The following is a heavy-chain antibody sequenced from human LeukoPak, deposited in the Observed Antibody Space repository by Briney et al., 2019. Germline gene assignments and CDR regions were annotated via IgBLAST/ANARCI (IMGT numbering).Heavy chain of an antibody. CDR3: ARFGFGELYDAFDI. CDR1: GFTFSSYS. J-gene: IGHJ3*02. D-gene: IGHD3-10*01. V-gene: IGHV3-21*01. Sequence: GGSLRLSCAASGFTFSSYSMNWVRQAPGKGLEWVSSISSSSSYIYYADSVKGRFTISRGNAKNSLYLQMNSLRAEDTAVYYCARFGFGELYDAFDIWGQGTMVTVSS. CDR2: ISSSSSYI.